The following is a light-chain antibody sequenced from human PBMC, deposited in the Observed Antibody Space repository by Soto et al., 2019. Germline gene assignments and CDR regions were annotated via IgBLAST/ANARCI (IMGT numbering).Light chain of an antibody. Sequence: EIVMTQSPGTLSVSPGERASLSCRASQSITSNLAWYQQKPGQAPRLLIYGASTRATGIPARFSGSGSGTEFTLTISGLQSEDFAGYYCQHYNNWWTFGQGTKVEIK. CDR2: GAS. CDR3: QHYNNWWT. V-gene: IGKV3-15*01. J-gene: IGKJ1*01. CDR1: QSITSN.